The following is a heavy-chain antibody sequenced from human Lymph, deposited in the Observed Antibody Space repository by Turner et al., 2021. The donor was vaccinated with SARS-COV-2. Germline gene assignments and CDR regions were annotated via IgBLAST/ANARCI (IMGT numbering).Heavy chain of an antibody. V-gene: IGHV1-8*02. Sequence: QVQLVQSGAEVKKPGASVKVPCKAPGYTFTSYDINWVRQANGQGLEWMRWMNPNSGNTGYAQKFQGRVTMTRNTSISTAYMELSSLRSEDTAVYYCARGRYSGGGMDVWGQGTTVTVSS. CDR3: ARGRYSGGGMDV. CDR1: GYTFTSYD. D-gene: IGHD1-26*01. CDR2: MNPNSGNT. J-gene: IGHJ6*02.